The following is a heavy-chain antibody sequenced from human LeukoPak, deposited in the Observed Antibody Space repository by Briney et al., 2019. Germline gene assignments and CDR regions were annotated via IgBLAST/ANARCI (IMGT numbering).Heavy chain of an antibody. CDR1: GFNFNNAW. Sequence: GGSLRLSCAVSGFNFNNAWMSWVRQAPGKGLEWVANIKQDGSEKYYVDSVKGRFTISRDNAKNSLYLQMNSLRAEDTAVYYCARVEGRGQQLVAFDAFDIWGQGTMVTVSS. V-gene: IGHV3-7*01. CDR3: ARVEGRGQQLVAFDAFDI. J-gene: IGHJ3*02. CDR2: IKQDGSEK. D-gene: IGHD6-13*01.